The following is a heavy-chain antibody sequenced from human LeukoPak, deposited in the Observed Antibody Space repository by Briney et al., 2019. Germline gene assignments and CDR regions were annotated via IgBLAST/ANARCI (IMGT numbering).Heavy chain of an antibody. CDR1: GYTFTSYG. V-gene: IGHV1-18*01. CDR3: AKGRRVDADDHFDY. Sequence: GASVKVSCKASGYTFTSYGIHWVRQAPGQGLEWTGWSSGYNGNTNYAQKFQGRVTMTTDTTTSTAYMELRTLISDDTAVYYCAKGRRVDADDHFDYWGQGTLVTVSS. D-gene: IGHD1-1*01. CDR2: SSGYNGNT. J-gene: IGHJ4*02.